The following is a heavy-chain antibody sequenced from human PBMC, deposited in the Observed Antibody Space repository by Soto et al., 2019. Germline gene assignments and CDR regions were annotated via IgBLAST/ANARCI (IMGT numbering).Heavy chain of an antibody. V-gene: IGHV1-18*01. CDR3: ARGLDNPYYYDSSGGFDY. CDR2: ISAYNGNT. CDR1: GYTFTSYG. D-gene: IGHD3-22*01. J-gene: IGHJ4*02. Sequence: GASVKVSCKASGYTFTSYGISWVRQAPGQGLEWMGWISAYNGNTNYAQKLQGRVTMTTDTSTSTAYMELRSLRSDDTAVYYCARGLDNPYYYDSSGGFDYWGQGTLVTVSS.